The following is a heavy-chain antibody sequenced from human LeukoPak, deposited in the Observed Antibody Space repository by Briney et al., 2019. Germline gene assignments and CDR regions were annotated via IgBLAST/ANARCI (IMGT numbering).Heavy chain of an antibody. D-gene: IGHD5-24*01. J-gene: IGHJ4*02. CDR1: GFTFDDYG. V-gene: IGHV3-20*04. CDR3: AKSGYNRFDY. CDR2: INWNGGST. Sequence: PGGSLRLSCAASGFTFDDYGMSWVRQAPGKGLEWVSGINWNGGSTGYEDSVKGRFTISRDNSKNTLYLQMNSLRAEDTAVYYCAKSGYNRFDYWGQGTLVTVSS.